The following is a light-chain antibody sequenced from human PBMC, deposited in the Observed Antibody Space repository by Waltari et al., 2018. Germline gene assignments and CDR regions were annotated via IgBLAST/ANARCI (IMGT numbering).Light chain of an antibody. CDR2: DVS. CDR3: SSYTSSSTWV. CDR1: SSDVGGYNY. Sequence: QSALTQPATVSGSPGQSITISCTGTSSDVGGYNYVYWYQQHPGKAPKLMIYDVSKRPSGVSKRFSGSKSGNTASLTISGLQAEDEADYYCSSYTSSSTWVFGGGTKLTVL. J-gene: IGLJ3*02. V-gene: IGLV2-14*01.